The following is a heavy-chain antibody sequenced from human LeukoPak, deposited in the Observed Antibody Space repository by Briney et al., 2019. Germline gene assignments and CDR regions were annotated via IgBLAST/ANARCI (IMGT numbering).Heavy chain of an antibody. Sequence: GGSLRLSCAASGFTFGSYAMNWVRQAPGKGLEYVSAISSNGGSTYYTDSVKGRFTISRDNSKNTLYLQMSSLRAEDTAVYYCVKEGIRAGMDVWGQGTTVTVSS. V-gene: IGHV3-64D*09. J-gene: IGHJ6*02. D-gene: IGHD3-3*02. CDR3: VKEGIRAGMDV. CDR1: GFTFGSYA. CDR2: ISSNGGST.